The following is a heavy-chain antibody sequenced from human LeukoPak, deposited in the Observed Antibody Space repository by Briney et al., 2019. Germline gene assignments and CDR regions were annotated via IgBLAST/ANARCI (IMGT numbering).Heavy chain of an antibody. CDR2: INPNSGGT. J-gene: IGHJ4*02. CDR1: GYTFTGYY. V-gene: IGHV1-2*02. CDR3: ARDQQAGEFFDY. Sequence: GASVKVSCKASGYTFTGYYMHWVRQAPGQGLEWMGWINPNSGGTNYAQKFQGRVTMTRDTSISTAYMELSRLRSEDTAVYYCARDQQAGEFFDYWGQGTLVTVSS. D-gene: IGHD7-27*01.